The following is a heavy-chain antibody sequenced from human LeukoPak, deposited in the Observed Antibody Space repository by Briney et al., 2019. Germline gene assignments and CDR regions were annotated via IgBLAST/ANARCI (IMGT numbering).Heavy chain of an antibody. CDR2: IMPIFGTA. V-gene: IGHV1-69*05. CDR1: GGTFSSYA. CDR3: ARWGEIRFLEWLLRGNWFDP. D-gene: IGHD3-3*01. J-gene: IGHJ5*02. Sequence: SVKVSCKASGGTFSSYAISWVRQAPGQGLEWMGGIMPIFGTANYAQKFQGRVTITTDESTSTAYMELSSLRSEDTAVYYCARWGEIRFLEWLLRGNWFDPWGQGTLVTVSS.